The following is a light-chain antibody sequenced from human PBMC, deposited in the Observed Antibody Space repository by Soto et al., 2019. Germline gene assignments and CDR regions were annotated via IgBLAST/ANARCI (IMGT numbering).Light chain of an antibody. J-gene: IGLJ2*01. V-gene: IGLV2-14*01. CDR3: TSYTSSSTPVV. CDR1: SSDVGGYND. Sequence: QSALTQPASASGSPGQSVTISCTGTSSDVGGYNDVSWYQQHPGKAPKLMIYEVSNRPSGVSNRFSGSKSGNTASLTISGLQAEDEADYYCTSYTSSSTPVVFGGGTQLTVL. CDR2: EVS.